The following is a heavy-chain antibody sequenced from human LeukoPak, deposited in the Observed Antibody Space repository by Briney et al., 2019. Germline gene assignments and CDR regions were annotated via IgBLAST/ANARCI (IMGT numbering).Heavy chain of an antibody. CDR1: GFTFDDYA. V-gene: IGHV3-9*01. D-gene: IGHD2-2*01. CDR3: AREETWFSTTWYYFDY. Sequence: PGGSLRLSCAASGFTFDDYAMHWVRQVPGKGLEWVSGISWNSGSIVYADSVKGRFTISRDNSKNTLFLQMNSLRTEDTAVFYCAREETWFSTTWYYFDYWGQGTLVTVSS. J-gene: IGHJ4*02. CDR2: ISWNSGSI.